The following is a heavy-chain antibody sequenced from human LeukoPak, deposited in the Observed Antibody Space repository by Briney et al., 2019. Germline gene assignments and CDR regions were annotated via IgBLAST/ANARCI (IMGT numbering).Heavy chain of an antibody. CDR2: IYSSGNT. J-gene: IGHJ5*02. V-gene: IGHV4-39*07. D-gene: IGHD3-9*01. Sequence: SETLSLTCTVSGASISSNNYYWGWVRQPPGKGLEWIGNIYSSGNTNYNPSLKSRVTISVDTSKNQFSLKLSSVTAADTAVYYCARGGTYFDPFDPWGQGTLVTVSS. CDR1: GASISSNNYY. CDR3: ARGGTYFDPFDP.